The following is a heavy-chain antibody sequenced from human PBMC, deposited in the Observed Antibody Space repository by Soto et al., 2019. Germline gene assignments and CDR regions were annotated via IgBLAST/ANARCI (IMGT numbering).Heavy chain of an antibody. CDR2: IIPIFGTA. V-gene: IGHV1-69*12. D-gene: IGHD2-15*01. CDR3: AGDSSCSGGSCYLWFDP. Sequence: QVQLVQSGAEVKKPGSSVKVSCKASGGTFSSYAISWVRQAPGQGLEWMGGIIPIFGTANYAQKSQGRVTITADESTSTADMELSSLRSEDTAVYYCAGDSSCSGGSCYLWFDPWGQGTLFTVSS. J-gene: IGHJ5*02. CDR1: GGTFSSYA.